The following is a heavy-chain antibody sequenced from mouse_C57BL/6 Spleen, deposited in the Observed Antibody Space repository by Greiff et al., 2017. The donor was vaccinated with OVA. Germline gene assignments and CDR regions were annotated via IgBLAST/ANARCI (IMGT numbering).Heavy chain of an antibody. CDR3: ATVVATGYYAMDY. D-gene: IGHD1-1*01. Sequence: LVESGAELVRPGASVTLSCKASGYTFTDYEMHWVKQTPVHGLEWIGAIDPETGGTAYNQKFKGKAILTADKSSSTAYMQLSSLTSEDSAVYYCATVVATGYYAMDYWGQGTSVTVSS. V-gene: IGHV1-15*01. J-gene: IGHJ4*01. CDR2: IDPETGGT. CDR1: GYTFTDYE.